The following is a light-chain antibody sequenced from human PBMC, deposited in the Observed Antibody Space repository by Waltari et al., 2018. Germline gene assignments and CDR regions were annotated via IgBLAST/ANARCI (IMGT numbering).Light chain of an antibody. CDR2: AAS. Sequence: IQLTQSPSSLSASLRDRVTITCRASQNIGSYLHWYQQKPGKAPKLLIYAASSLRSGVPSRISGSGSGTEFTLTITSLQPEDFATYYCQQSSSIPLTFGGGTKVEIK. CDR1: QNIGSY. CDR3: QQSSSIPLT. V-gene: IGKV1-39*01. J-gene: IGKJ4*01.